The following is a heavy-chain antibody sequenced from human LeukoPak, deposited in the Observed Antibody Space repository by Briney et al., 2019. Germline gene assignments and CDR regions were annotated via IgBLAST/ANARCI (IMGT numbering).Heavy chain of an antibody. V-gene: IGHV4-4*07. Sequence: SETLSLTCTVSGGSISSYYWSWIRQPAGKGLEWIGRIYTSGSTNYNPSLKSRVTMSVDTSKNQFSLNLSSVTAADTAVYYCARDYHSSGWTFFDYWGQGILVTVSS. J-gene: IGHJ4*02. CDR2: IYTSGST. CDR3: ARDYHSSGWTFFDY. CDR1: GGSISSYY. D-gene: IGHD6-19*01.